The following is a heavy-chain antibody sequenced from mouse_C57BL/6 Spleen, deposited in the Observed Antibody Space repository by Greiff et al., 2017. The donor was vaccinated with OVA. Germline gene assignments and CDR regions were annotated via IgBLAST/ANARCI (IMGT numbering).Heavy chain of an antibody. CDR1: GYAFSSSW. D-gene: IGHD1-1*01. CDR2: IYPGDGDT. J-gene: IGHJ1*03. Sequence: VQLQQSGPELVKPGASVKISCKASGYAFSSSWMNWVKQRPGKGLEWIGRIYPGDGDTNYNGKFKGKATLTADKSSSTAYMQLSSLTSEDSAVYFCAREGITTVSYFDVWGTGTTVTVSS. V-gene: IGHV1-82*01. CDR3: AREGITTVSYFDV.